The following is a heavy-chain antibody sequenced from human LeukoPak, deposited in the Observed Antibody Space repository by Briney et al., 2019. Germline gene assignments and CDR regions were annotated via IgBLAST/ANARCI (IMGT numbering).Heavy chain of an antibody. CDR1: GYTFTSYD. D-gene: IGHD6-13*01. CDR3: ARPYSSSPDAFDI. V-gene: IGHV1-8*01. CDR2: MNPNSGNT. Sequence: ASVKVSCKASGYTFTSYDINWVRQATGHGLERMGWMNPNSGNTGYAQKFQGRVTMTRNTSISTAYMELSSLRSEDTAVYYCARPYSSSPDAFDIWGQGTMVTVSS. J-gene: IGHJ3*02.